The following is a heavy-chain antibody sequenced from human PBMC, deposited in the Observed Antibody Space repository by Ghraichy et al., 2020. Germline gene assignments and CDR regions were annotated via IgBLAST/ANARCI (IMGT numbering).Heavy chain of an antibody. V-gene: IGHV4-38-2*02. D-gene: IGHD1-1*01. J-gene: IGHJ4*02. CDR1: GYSISSGYY. CDR3: AATQGGGRDY. Sequence: SETLSPTCTVSGYSISSGYYWGWIRQPPGKGLEWIGSIYHSGSTYYNPSLKSRVTISVDTSKNQFSLKLSSVTAADTAVYYCAATQGGGRDYWGQGTLVTVSS. CDR2: IYHSGST.